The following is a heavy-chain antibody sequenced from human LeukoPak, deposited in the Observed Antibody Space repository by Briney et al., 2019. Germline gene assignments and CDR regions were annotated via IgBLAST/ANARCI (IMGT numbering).Heavy chain of an antibody. CDR2: INHSGST. Sequence: GSLRLSXAASGFTFSDYYMSWIRQPPGKGLEWIGEINHSGSTNYNPSLKSRVTISVDTSKNQFSLKLSSVTAADTAVYYCARNRRGYSYGPFDYWGQGTLVTVSS. CDR1: GFTFSDYY. J-gene: IGHJ4*02. D-gene: IGHD5-18*01. V-gene: IGHV4-34*01. CDR3: ARNRRGYSYGPFDY.